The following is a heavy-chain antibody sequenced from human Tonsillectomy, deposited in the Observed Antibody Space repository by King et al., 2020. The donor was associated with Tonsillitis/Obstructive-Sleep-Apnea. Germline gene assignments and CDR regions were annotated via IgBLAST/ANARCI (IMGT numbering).Heavy chain of an antibody. Sequence: RLQESGGGLVKPGGSLRLACAASGFTFSDYYMSWIRQAPGKGLEWVSYISSSGRAIYYADSVKGRFTISRDNAKNLLYLQMNSLRAEDTAVYYCARLSDTAMVYYSDYWGQGTLITVSS. J-gene: IGHJ4*02. CDR3: ARLSDTAMVYYSDY. CDR2: ISSSGRAI. CDR1: GFTFSDYY. D-gene: IGHD5-18*01. V-gene: IGHV3-11*01.